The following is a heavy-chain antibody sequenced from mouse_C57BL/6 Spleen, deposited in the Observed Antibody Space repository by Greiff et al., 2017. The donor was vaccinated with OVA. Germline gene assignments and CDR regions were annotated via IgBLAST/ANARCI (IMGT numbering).Heavy chain of an antibody. Sequence: VQLQQPGAELVKPGASVKMSCKASGYTFTSYWITWVKQRPGQGLEWIGDIYPGSGSTNYNEKFKSKATLTVDTSSSTAYMQLSSLTSEDSAVYYCAREVLYDDDGGFAYWGQGTLVTVSA. CDR2: IYPGSGST. D-gene: IGHD2-4*01. CDR3: AREVLYDDDGGFAY. J-gene: IGHJ3*01. CDR1: GYTFTSYW. V-gene: IGHV1-55*01.